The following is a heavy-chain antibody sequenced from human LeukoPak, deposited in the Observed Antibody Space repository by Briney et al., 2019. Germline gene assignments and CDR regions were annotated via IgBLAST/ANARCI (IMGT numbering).Heavy chain of an antibody. Sequence: PSETLSLTCAVYGGSFSGYYWSWIRQPPGKGLEWIGEINHSGSTNYNPSLKSRVTISVDTSKNQFPLKLSSVTAADTAVYYCARVSCSSTSCYGKTIDYWGQGTLVTVSS. J-gene: IGHJ4*02. D-gene: IGHD2-2*01. V-gene: IGHV4-34*01. CDR1: GGSFSGYY. CDR3: ARVSCSSTSCYGKTIDY. CDR2: INHSGST.